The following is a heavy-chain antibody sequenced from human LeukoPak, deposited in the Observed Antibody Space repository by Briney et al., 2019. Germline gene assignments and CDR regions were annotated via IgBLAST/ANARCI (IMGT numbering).Heavy chain of an antibody. V-gene: IGHV4-34*01. CDR2: INHSGST. J-gene: IGHJ4*02. Sequence: PSETLSLTCAVYGGSFSGYYWSWIRQPPGKGLEWIGEINHSGSTNYNPSLKSRVTISVDTSKNQFSLKLSSVTAADTAVYCCARRPYYDFDYWGQGTLVTVSS. CDR1: GGSFSGYY. CDR3: ARRPYYDFDY. D-gene: IGHD1-26*01.